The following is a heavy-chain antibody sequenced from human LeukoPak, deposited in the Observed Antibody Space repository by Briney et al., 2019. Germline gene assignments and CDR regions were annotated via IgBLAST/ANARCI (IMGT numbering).Heavy chain of an antibody. CDR2: ISSSSSYI. Sequence: GGSLRLSCAASGFTLGSYSMNWVRQAPGKGLEWVSSISSSSSYIYYADSVKGRFTISRDNAKNSLHLQINSLRAEDTAIYYCVRGRERVASTNNWFDPWGHGTLVTVSS. J-gene: IGHJ5*02. V-gene: IGHV3-21*01. CDR1: GFTLGSYS. CDR3: VRGRERVASTNNWFDP. D-gene: IGHD2-15*01.